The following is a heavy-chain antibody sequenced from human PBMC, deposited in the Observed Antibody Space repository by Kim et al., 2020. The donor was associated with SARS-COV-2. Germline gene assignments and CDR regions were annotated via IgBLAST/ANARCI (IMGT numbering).Heavy chain of an antibody. CDR3: ARDLGYYDSSGYYYPFDY. CDR1: GFTFSSYS. V-gene: IGHV3-48*02. J-gene: IGHJ4*02. CDR2: ISSSSSTI. D-gene: IGHD3-22*01. Sequence: GGSLRLSCAASGFTFSSYSMNWVRQAPGKGLEWVSYISSSSSTIYYADSVKGRFTISRDNAKNSLYLQMNSLRDEDTAVYYCARDLGYYDSSGYYYPFDYWGQGTLVTVSS.